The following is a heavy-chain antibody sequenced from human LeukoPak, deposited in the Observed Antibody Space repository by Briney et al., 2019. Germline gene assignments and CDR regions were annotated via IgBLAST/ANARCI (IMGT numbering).Heavy chain of an antibody. CDR1: GVSISSGGYF. Sequence: SETLSLTCTVFGVSISSGGYFWTWVRQHPVKGLEWIGFIHYNGTSRFNPSLESRISVSVDTSRRQFSLKLKSVTVADAAIYYCAREVRGFDISTGYSDYRYFDLWGRGTRVTVSS. D-gene: IGHD3-9*01. CDR3: AREVRGFDISTGYSDYRYFDL. CDR2: IHYNGTS. J-gene: IGHJ2*01. V-gene: IGHV4-31*03.